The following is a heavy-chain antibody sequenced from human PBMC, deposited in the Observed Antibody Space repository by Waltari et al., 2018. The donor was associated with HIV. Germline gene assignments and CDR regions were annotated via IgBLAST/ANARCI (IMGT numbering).Heavy chain of an antibody. CDR1: GGSIRSSSYY. CDR2: IYYSGST. J-gene: IGHJ4*02. D-gene: IGHD6-13*01. V-gene: IGHV4-39*07. Sequence: QLQLQESGPGLVKPSETLSLTCTVSGGSIRSSSYYWGWIRQPPGKGLEWIGTIYYSGSTYYNPSLKSRVTISVDTSKNQFSLKLSSVTAADTAVYYCARVLSSSGDYWGQGTLVTVSS. CDR3: ARVLSSSGDY.